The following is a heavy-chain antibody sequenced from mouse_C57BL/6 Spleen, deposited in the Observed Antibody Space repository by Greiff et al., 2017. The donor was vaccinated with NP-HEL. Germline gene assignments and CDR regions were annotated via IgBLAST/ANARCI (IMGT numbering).Heavy chain of an antibody. CDR3: TRRSRDGYYYAMDY. V-gene: IGHV1-5*01. Sequence: VQLQQSGTVLARPGASVKMSCKTSGYTFTSYWMHWVKQRPGQGLEWIGAIYPGNSDTSYNQKFKGKAKLTAVTSASTAYMELSSLTNEDSAVYYCTRRSRDGYYYAMDYWGQGTSATVSS. J-gene: IGHJ4*01. D-gene: IGHD2-3*01. CDR2: IYPGNSDT. CDR1: GYTFTSYW.